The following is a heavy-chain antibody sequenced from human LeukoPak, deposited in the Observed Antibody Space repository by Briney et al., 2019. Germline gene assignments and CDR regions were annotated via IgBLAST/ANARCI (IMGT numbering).Heavy chain of an antibody. D-gene: IGHD6-19*01. CDR3: ANSREQWLVQGDFDY. V-gene: IGHV3-74*01. CDR1: GFTFSSYW. CDR2: INSDGSST. J-gene: IGHJ4*02. Sequence: GGSLRLSCAASGFTFSSYWMHWVRQAPGKGLVWVSRINSDGSSTSYADSVKGRFTISRDNAKNTLYLQMNSLRAEDTAVYYCANSREQWLVQGDFDYWGQGTLVTVSS.